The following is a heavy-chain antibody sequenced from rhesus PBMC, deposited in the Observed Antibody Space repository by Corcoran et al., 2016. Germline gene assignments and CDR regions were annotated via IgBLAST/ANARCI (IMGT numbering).Heavy chain of an antibody. CDR2: VDPEDGEA. CDR1: GYTFTDYY. Sequence: EVQLVQSGAEVKKPGASVKISCKASGYTFTDYYLHWVRQAPGKGLEWMGRVDPEDGEAIHAQKFQNRVTITAYTSTDTAYMELSSLRSEDTAVYYCATAVNECSNRPYGLDSWGQGVVVTVSS. D-gene: IGHD4-23*01. CDR3: ATAVNECSNRPYGLDS. V-gene: IGHV1-111*02. J-gene: IGHJ6*01.